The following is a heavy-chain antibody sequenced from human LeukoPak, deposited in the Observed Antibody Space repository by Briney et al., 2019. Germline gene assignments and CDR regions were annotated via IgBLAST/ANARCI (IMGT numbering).Heavy chain of an antibody. CDR3: ARDIPTHCSGGSCHGTPWFDP. J-gene: IGHJ5*02. CDR2: ISSSSSYI. V-gene: IGHV3-21*01. D-gene: IGHD2-15*01. CDR1: GFTFSSYS. Sequence: GGSLRLSCAASGFTFSSYSMNWVRQAPGKGLEWVSSISSSSSYIYYAGSVKGRFTISRDNAKNSLYLQMNSLRAKDTAVYYCARDIPTHCSGGSCHGTPWFDPWGQGTLVTVSS.